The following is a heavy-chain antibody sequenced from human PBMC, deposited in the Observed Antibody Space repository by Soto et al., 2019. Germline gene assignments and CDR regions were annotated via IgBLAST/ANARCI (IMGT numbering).Heavy chain of an antibody. Sequence: ASVKVSCKASGGTFSSYAISWVRQAPGQGLEWMGWINPNSGGTNYAQKFQGWVTMTRDTSISTAYMELSRLRSDDTAVYYCARDGSSLHTYYYYGMDVWGQGTTVTVSS. CDR1: GGTFSSYA. CDR2: INPNSGGT. J-gene: IGHJ6*02. D-gene: IGHD6-6*01. V-gene: IGHV1-2*04. CDR3: ARDGSSLHTYYYYGMDV.